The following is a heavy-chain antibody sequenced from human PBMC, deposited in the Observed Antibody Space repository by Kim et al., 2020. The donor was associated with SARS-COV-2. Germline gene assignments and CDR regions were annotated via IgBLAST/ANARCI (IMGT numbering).Heavy chain of an antibody. Sequence: SETLSLTCTVSGGSISSYYWSWIRQPPGKGLEWIGYIYYSGSTNYNPSLKSRVTISVDTSKNQFSLKLSSVTAADTAMYYCARDPTTYYDFWSGYRYYYGMDVWGQGTTVTVSS. CDR2: IYYSGST. V-gene: IGHV4-59*13. CDR1: GGSISSYY. D-gene: IGHD3-3*01. J-gene: IGHJ6*02. CDR3: ARDPTTYYDFWSGYRYYYGMDV.